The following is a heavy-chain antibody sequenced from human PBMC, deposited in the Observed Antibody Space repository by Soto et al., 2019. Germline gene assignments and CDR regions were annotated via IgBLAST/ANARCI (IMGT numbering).Heavy chain of an antibody. Sequence: ASVKVSCKASGYTFTSYYMHWVRQAPGQGLEWMGIINPSGGSTSYAQKFQGRVTMTRDTSTSTVYMELGSLRSEDTAVYYCAREYYYDSSGYYRDHYYFDYWGQGTLVTVSS. J-gene: IGHJ4*02. CDR2: INPSGGST. V-gene: IGHV1-46*01. CDR3: AREYYYDSSGYYRDHYYFDY. D-gene: IGHD3-22*01. CDR1: GYTFTSYY.